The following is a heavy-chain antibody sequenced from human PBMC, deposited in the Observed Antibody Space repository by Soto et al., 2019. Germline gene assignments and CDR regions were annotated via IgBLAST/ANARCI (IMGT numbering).Heavy chain of an antibody. V-gene: IGHV1-24*01. CDR2: FDPEDGET. CDR1: GYTLTELS. D-gene: IGHD2-2*02. CDR3: ATGLYCSSTSCYRGGIWYYYYGMDV. J-gene: IGHJ6*02. Sequence: ASVKVSCKASGYTLTELSMHWVRQAPGKGLEWMGGFDPEDGETIYAQKFQGRVTMTEDTSTDTAYMELSSLRSEDTAVYYCATGLYCSSTSCYRGGIWYYYYGMDVWGQGTTVTVSS.